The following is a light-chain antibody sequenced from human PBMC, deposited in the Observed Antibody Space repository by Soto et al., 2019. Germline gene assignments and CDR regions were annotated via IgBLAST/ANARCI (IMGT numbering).Light chain of an antibody. Sequence: ALAQPASVSGSPGQSITISCTGTSSDVGAYNSVAWYQHNPGKAPKLMIYDVSNRPSGVSSRFSGSKSANTASLSISGPQADDEADYYCSSYTSSSTLVFGTGTKVTV. J-gene: IGLJ1*01. CDR1: SSDVGAYNS. V-gene: IGLV2-14*01. CDR3: SSYTSSSTLV. CDR2: DVS.